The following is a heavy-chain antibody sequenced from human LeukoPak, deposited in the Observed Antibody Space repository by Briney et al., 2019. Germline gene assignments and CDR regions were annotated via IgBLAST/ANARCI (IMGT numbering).Heavy chain of an antibody. Sequence: PGGSLRLSCAASGFTFSSYGMHWVRQAPGKGLEYVSAISSNGGSTYYANSVKGRFTISRDNSKNTLYLQMGSLRAEDMAVYYCARDQHHYYDSSALGYWGQGTLVTVSS. CDR3: ARDQHHYYDSSALGY. V-gene: IGHV3-64*01. D-gene: IGHD3-22*01. J-gene: IGHJ4*02. CDR2: ISSNGGST. CDR1: GFTFSSYG.